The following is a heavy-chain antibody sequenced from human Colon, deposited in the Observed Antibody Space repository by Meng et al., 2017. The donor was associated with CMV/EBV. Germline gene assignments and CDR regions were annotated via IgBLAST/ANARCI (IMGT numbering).Heavy chain of an antibody. J-gene: IGHJ5*01. CDR1: GFSLGDYA. V-gene: IGHV3-43D*03. CDR2: IAWDGDTF. CDR3: VKGGADLKWLLFDS. Sequence: GVLKISCAASGFSLGDYAMHWVRQAPGKGLEWVSVIAWDGDTFYYADSVKGRFTISRDVRKNSLYLDMDNVRPEDTAFYYCVKGGADLKWLLFDSWGPGILVTVSS. D-gene: IGHD3-3*01.